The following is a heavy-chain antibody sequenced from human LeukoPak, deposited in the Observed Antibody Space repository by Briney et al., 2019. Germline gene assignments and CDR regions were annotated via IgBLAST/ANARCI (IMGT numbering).Heavy chain of an antibody. D-gene: IGHD5-24*01. CDR1: GFTFRHYA. J-gene: IGHJ4*02. Sequence: GGSLRLSCAASGFTFRHYAVHWVRQAPGRGLEWVAVLSFDGAHKYYAESVKGRFTISRDNSKNTLYLQMNSLRAEDTAVYYCATTLRNGYHLRSAYFDYWGQGTLVTVSS. V-gene: IGHV3-30*04. CDR2: LSFDGAHK. CDR3: ATTLRNGYHLRSAYFDY.